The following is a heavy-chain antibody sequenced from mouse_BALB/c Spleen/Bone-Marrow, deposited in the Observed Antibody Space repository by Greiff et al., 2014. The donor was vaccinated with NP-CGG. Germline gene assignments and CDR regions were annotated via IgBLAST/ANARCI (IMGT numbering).Heavy chain of an antibody. CDR3: ASYHSSGYAMDD. D-gene: IGHD3-1*01. Sequence: EVKLMESGPELVKPGASVKVSCKASGYSFTDYNMYWVKQSHGKSLEWIGYIDPYNGGTSYNQKFKGRATLTVDKSSITAFMHLNSRTSEDSAVYYCASYHSSGYAMDDWGQGTSVTVSS. J-gene: IGHJ4*01. CDR1: GYSFTDYN. CDR2: IDPYNGGT. V-gene: IGHV1S135*01.